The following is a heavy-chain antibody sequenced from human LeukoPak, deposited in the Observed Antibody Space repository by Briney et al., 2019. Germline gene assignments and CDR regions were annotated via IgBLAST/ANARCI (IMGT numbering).Heavy chain of an antibody. CDR1: GFTFSSFS. Sequence: GGSLRLSCAASGFTFSSFSVNWVRQAPGKGLECVSSISSSSSYIYYADSVKGRFTISRDNAKNSLYLQMNSLRAEDTAVYYCARDKSTGIVATIGGYYYYGMDVWGQGTTVTVSS. CDR3: ARDKSTGIVATIGGYYYYGMDV. D-gene: IGHD5-12*01. CDR2: ISSSSSYI. J-gene: IGHJ6*02. V-gene: IGHV3-21*01.